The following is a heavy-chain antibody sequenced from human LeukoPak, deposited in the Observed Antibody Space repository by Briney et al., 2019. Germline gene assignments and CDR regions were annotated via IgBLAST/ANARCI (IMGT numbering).Heavy chain of an antibody. D-gene: IGHD2-2*01. J-gene: IGHJ4*02. CDR3: ARAIVVPAANFDY. CDR2: INHSGST. Sequence: SETLSLTCAVYGVSFSGYYWSWIRQPPGKGLEWIGEINHSGSTNYNPSLKSRVTISVDTSKNQFSLKLSSVTAADTAVYYCARAIVVPAANFDYWGQGTLVTVSS. CDR1: GVSFSGYY. V-gene: IGHV4-34*01.